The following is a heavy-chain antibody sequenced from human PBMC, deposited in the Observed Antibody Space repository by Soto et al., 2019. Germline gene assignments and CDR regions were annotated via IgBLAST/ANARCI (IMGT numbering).Heavy chain of an antibody. CDR2: IRDKAHSYTT. J-gene: IGHJ4*02. CDR3: ARPHGTTYYDSYFEN. V-gene: IGHV3-72*01. CDR1: GFTFSDHY. D-gene: IGHD3-9*01. Sequence: EVQLVESGGGLVQPGGSLRLSCAASGFTFSDHYMDWVRQVPGKGLEWVGRIRDKAHSYTTEYAASVKGRITISRDDSTRSLYRQMSSLKTEATAVYYCARPHGTTYYDSYFENWGQGTLVTVSS.